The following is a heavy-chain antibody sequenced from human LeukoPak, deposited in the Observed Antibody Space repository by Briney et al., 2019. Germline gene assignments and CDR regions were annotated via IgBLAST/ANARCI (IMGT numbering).Heavy chain of an antibody. D-gene: IGHD1-1*01. J-gene: IGHJ3*02. CDR3: ARRHATMDVIDAFDI. CDR1: GGSISTYY. CDR2: ISYSVYT. V-gene: IGHV4-59*08. Sequence: PSETLSLTCTVSGGSISTYYWSWIRQLPGKGLEWIGYISYSVYTNYNPSLKSRVTISIDTSKNQFSLKLSSVTAADTAVYYCARRHATMDVIDAFDIWGQGTMVTVSS.